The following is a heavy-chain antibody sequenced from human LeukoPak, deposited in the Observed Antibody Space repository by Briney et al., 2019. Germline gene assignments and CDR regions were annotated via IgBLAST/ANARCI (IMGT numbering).Heavy chain of an antibody. V-gene: IGHV3-21*01. D-gene: IGHD3-3*01. CDR1: GFTFSSYS. Sequence: GGSLRLSCAASGFTFSSYSMNWVRQAPGKGLEWVSSISSSSSSIYYADSVKGRFTISRDNAKNSLYLQMNSLRAEDTAVYYCAREAYYDFWSGYYMGAYMDVWGKGTTVTVSS. CDR2: ISSSSSSI. J-gene: IGHJ6*03. CDR3: AREAYYDFWSGYYMGAYMDV.